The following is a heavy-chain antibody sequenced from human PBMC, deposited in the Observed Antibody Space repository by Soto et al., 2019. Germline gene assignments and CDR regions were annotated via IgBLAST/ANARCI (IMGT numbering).Heavy chain of an antibody. CDR3: AKDIADSGAPYYYYGMDV. D-gene: IGHD4-17*01. CDR2: ISWDGGST. CDR1: GFTFDDYA. V-gene: IGHV3-43D*04. J-gene: IGHJ6*02. Sequence: PGGSLRLSCAASGFTFDDYAMHWVRQAPGKGLEWVSLISWDGGSTYYADSVKGRFTISRDNSKNSLYLQMNSLRAEDTALYYCAKDIADSGAPYYYYGMDVWGQGTTVTVSS.